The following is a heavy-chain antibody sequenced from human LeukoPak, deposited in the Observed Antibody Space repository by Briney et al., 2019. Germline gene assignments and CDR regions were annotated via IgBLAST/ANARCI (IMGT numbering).Heavy chain of an antibody. J-gene: IGHJ4*02. CDR1: GGSISSYY. V-gene: IGHV4-59*01. D-gene: IGHD6-19*01. Sequence: SETLSLTCTVSGGSISSYYWSWLRQPPGKGLEWIGYIYYSGSTNYNPSLKSRVTISVDTSKNQFSLKLSSVTAADTAVYYCARGDRDSGWYYFDYWGQGTLVTVSS. CDR3: ARGDRDSGWYYFDY. CDR2: IYYSGST.